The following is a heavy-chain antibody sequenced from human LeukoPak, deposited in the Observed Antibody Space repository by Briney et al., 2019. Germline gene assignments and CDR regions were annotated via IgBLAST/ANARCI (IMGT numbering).Heavy chain of an antibody. J-gene: IGHJ2*01. CDR3: ARRGFGVAAQRYFDL. CDR1: GYSFTNYW. D-gene: IGHD3-3*01. Sequence: GDSLKISCQGSGYSFTNYWIGWVRQMPGKGLEWMGIVYPGDSDTRYSPSFQGQVTISADKSITTAYLQWSSLKASDTAMYFCARRGFGVAAQRYFDLWGRGTLVTVSS. V-gene: IGHV5-51*01. CDR2: VYPGDSDT.